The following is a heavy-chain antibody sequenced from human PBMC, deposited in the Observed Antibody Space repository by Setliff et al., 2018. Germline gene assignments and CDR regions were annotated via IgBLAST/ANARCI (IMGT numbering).Heavy chain of an antibody. D-gene: IGHD2-21*02. CDR2: ISAYNGNT. CDR1: GYTFTSYG. V-gene: IGHV1-18*01. J-gene: IGHJ4*02. Sequence: ASVKVSCKASGYTFTSYGISWVRQAPGQGLERMGWISAYNGNTNYAQKLQGRVTMTTDTSTSTAYMELRSLRSDDTAVYYCARAPAYCGGDCYSYYFDYWGQGTLVTVSS. CDR3: ARAPAYCGGDCYSYYFDY.